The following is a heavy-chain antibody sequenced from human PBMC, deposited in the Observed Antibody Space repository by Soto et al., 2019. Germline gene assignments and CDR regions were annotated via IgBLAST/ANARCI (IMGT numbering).Heavy chain of an antibody. CDR1: GFTFSSYG. CDR2: ISYDGSNK. V-gene: IGHV3-30*18. CDR3: AKSATRGVWSWYFDL. Sequence: QVQLVEFGGGVVQPGRSLRLSCAASGFTFSSYGMHWVRQAPGKGLEWVAVISYDGSNKYYADSVKGRFTISRDNSKNTLYLQMNSLRAEDTAVYYCAKSATRGVWSWYFDLWGRGTLVTVSS. D-gene: IGHD5-12*01. J-gene: IGHJ2*01.